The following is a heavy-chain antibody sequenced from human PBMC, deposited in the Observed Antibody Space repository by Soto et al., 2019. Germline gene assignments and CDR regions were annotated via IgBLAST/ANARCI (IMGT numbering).Heavy chain of an antibody. CDR2: IYYSGST. CDR3: AREDYDSSGSPSFDY. V-gene: IGHV4-31*03. J-gene: IGHJ4*02. CDR1: GGSISSGGYY. Sequence: SETLSLTCTVSGGSISSGGYYWSWIRQHPGKGLEWIGYIYYSGSTYYNPSLKSRVTISVDTSKNQFSLKLSSVTAADTAVYYCAREDYDSSGSPSFDYWGQGTLVTVSS. D-gene: IGHD3-22*01.